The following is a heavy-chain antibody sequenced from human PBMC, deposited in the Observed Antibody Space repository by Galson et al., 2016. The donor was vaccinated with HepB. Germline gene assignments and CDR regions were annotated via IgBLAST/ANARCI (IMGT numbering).Heavy chain of an antibody. Sequence: SVKVSCKASGYTFTGYYILWVRQAPGQGLEWMGWINPKSGGTNYAQKFQDWVTMTRETSISTAYMELSRLGSDDTAVYYGSRGVAVTCSGGMVFDYWGQGTLLTVTS. V-gene: IGHV1-2*04. CDR3: SRGVAVTCSGGMVFDY. D-gene: IGHD6-19*01. CDR2: INPKSGGT. CDR1: GYTFTGYY. J-gene: IGHJ4*02.